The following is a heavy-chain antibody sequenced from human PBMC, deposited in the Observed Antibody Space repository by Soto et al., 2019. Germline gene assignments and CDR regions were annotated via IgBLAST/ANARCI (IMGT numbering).Heavy chain of an antibody. V-gene: IGHV3-74*01. Sequence: LRLSGAVSGFTFANHWMHWVRQAPGKGLEWVSRMNSDGSTTDYADSVKGRFTVSRDKAKNTLYLQMNRLRAEDTAVYYCATAEVDSWGPRTLVTDSS. J-gene: IGHJ5*01. CDR1: GFTFANHW. CDR2: MNSDGSTT. CDR3: ATAEVDS.